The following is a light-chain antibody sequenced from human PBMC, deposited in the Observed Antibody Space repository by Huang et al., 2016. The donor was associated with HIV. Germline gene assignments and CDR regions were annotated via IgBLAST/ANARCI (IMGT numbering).Light chain of an antibody. CDR3: QQSYGTPRT. Sequence: DIQMTQSLSPLSASVGDSVTIPCRASETISNFLNWYQQKPGKAPKLLISTASSSQSGVPSRFSGSGSGTDFTLTINSLQPDDFATYYCQQSYGTPRTFGQGTRVEIK. V-gene: IGKV1-39*01. CDR2: TAS. J-gene: IGKJ1*01. CDR1: ETISNF.